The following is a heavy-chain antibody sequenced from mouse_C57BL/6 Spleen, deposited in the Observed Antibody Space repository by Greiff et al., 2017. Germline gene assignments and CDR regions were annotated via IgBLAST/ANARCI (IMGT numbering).Heavy chain of an antibody. CDR1: GYTFTDYE. V-gene: IGHV1-15*01. CDR3: TRCYGNYEGSWFAY. CDR2: IDPETGGT. J-gene: IGHJ3*01. Sequence: QVQLQQSGAELVRPGASVTLSCKASGYTFTDYEMHWVKQTPVHGLEWIGAIDPETGGTAYNQKFKGKAILTADKSSSTAYMELRSLTSEDSAVYYCTRCYGNYEGSWFAYWGQGTLVTVSA. D-gene: IGHD2-1*01.